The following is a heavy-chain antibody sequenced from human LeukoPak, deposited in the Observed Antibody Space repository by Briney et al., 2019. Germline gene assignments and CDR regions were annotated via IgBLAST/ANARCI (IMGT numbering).Heavy chain of an antibody. Sequence: PSETLSLTCTVSSGSISGNNFYWGWIRQPPGKGLEWIGSIYYSGSAYYNPSLRSRVTISIDTSKNHFSLNLSSVTAADTAVYYCARAPPDYDILTGYYRTWFDPWGQGTLVTVSS. CDR2: IYYSGSA. CDR1: SGSISGNNFY. J-gene: IGHJ5*02. D-gene: IGHD3-9*01. CDR3: ARAPPDYDILTGYYRTWFDP. V-gene: IGHV4-39*07.